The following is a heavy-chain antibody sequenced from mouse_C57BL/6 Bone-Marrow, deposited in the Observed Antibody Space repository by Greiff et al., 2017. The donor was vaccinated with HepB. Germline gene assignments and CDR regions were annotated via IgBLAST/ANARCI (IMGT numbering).Heavy chain of an antibody. CDR1: GYTFTSYG. CDR2: IYPRSGST. J-gene: IGHJ2*01. Sequence: VQLQQSGAELARPGASVKLSCKASGYTFTSYGISWVKQRTGQGLEWIGEIYPRSGSTNYNEKFKSKATLTVDTSSSTAYMQLSSLTSEDAAVYYCARERGYWGQGTTLTVSS. V-gene: IGHV1-81*01. CDR3: ARERGY.